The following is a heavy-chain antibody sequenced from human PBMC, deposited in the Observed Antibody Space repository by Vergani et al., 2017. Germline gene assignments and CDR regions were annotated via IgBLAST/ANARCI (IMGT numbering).Heavy chain of an antibody. V-gene: IGHV4-61*02. J-gene: IGHJ4*02. Sequence: QVQLQESGPGLVKPSQTLSTTCTVPGGSISSDPYYWTGVRQPAGKGLEWIGRIWPDHNTNYKPSLRSRVAIAKDMSTKQVSLKLTSVTAADTAVYDCARMSTALGIDYWGQGILVTVSS. CDR3: ARMSTALGIDY. CDR1: GGSISSDPYY. CDR2: IWPDHNT.